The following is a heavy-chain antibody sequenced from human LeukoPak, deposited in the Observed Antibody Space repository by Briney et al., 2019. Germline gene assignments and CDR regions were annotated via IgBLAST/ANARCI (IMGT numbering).Heavy chain of an antibody. D-gene: IGHD6-19*01. Sequence: PGGSLRLSRAASGFTFSSYAMSWVRQAPGKGLEWVSAVSGSGGSTYYADSVKGRFTISRDNSKNTLYLQMSSLRAEDTAVYYCAKGPLTEVAGTTWDFWGQGTLVTVSS. CDR1: GFTFSSYA. CDR3: AKGPLTEVAGTTWDF. J-gene: IGHJ4*02. V-gene: IGHV3-23*01. CDR2: VSGSGGST.